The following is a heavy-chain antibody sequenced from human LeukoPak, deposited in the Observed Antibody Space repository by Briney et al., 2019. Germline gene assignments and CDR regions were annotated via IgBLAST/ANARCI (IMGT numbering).Heavy chain of an antibody. CDR1: GGSTSSYY. CDR2: IHYSGST. D-gene: IGHD3-22*01. V-gene: IGHV4-59*01. CDR3: ARVRDRSSYFYDLDY. J-gene: IGHJ4*02. Sequence: SETLSLTCTVSGGSTSSYYWSWIRQPPGKGLEWIGCIHYSGSTNYNPSLKSRVTISVDTSKNQFSLELSSVTAADTAVHYCARVRDRSSYFYDLDYWGQGTLVTVSS.